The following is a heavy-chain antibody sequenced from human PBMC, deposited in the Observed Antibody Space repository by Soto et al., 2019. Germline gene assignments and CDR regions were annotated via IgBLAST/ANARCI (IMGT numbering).Heavy chain of an antibody. D-gene: IGHD3-16*01. CDR3: ARLSSFDYMDV. V-gene: IGHV4-59*01. CDR1: GGSISSYY. CDR2: IYYSGST. Sequence: PSETLSLTCTVSGGSISSYYWSWIRQPPGKGLEWIGYIYYSGSTNYNPSLKSRVTISVDTSKNQFFLKLSSVTAADTAVYYCARLSSFDYMDVWGKGTTVTVSS. J-gene: IGHJ6*03.